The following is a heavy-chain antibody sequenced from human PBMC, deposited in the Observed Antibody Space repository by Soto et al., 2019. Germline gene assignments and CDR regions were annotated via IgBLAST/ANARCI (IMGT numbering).Heavy chain of an antibody. V-gene: IGHV1-18*04. CDR3: ARDLPLTIFGVPDRMEV. Sequence: ASVKVSCKASGYTFTSYGISWVRQAPGQGLEWMGWLSAYNGNTNYAQKLQGRVTMTTDTSTSTAYMELRSLRSDDTAVYYCARDLPLTIFGVPDRMEVWGQGTTVTVSS. J-gene: IGHJ6*02. CDR1: GYTFTSYG. CDR2: LSAYNGNT. D-gene: IGHD3-3*01.